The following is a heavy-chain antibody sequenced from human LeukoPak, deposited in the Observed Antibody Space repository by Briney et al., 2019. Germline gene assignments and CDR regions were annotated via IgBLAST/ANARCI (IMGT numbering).Heavy chain of an antibody. Sequence: SQTLSLTCTVSGGSISSGSYYWSWGRQPAGRGLEWVGRIYTSGSTNYNPSVKSRVTISVDTSKNQFSLKLSSVTAADTAVYYCARDRNWNYEYWGQGTLVTVSS. D-gene: IGHD1-7*01. V-gene: IGHV4-61*02. CDR1: GGSISSGSYY. J-gene: IGHJ4*02. CDR2: IYTSGST. CDR3: ARDRNWNYEY.